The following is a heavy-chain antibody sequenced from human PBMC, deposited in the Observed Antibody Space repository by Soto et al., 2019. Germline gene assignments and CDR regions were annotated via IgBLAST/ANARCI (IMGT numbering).Heavy chain of an antibody. V-gene: IGHV4-38-2*01. CDR2: IYHSGTT. D-gene: IGHD2-2*01. CDR3: ARWRNDCSTTSCYHFDY. Sequence: LSLTCAVSDFSISSGHYWGWIRQPPGKGLEWIGSIYHSGTTYNNPSLKSRVTMSVDKSKNQFSLKLSSVTAADTAVYYCARWRNDCSTTSCYHFDYWGQGTLVPVSS. J-gene: IGHJ4*02. CDR1: DFSISSGHY.